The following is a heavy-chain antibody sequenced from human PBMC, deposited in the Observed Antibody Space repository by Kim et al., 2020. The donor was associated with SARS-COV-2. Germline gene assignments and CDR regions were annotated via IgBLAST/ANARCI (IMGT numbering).Heavy chain of an antibody. CDR2: ISYDGSNK. J-gene: IGHJ6*02. CDR3: AKEGPRVTVTTPNHLYGMDV. Sequence: GGSLRLSCAASGFTFSSYGMHWVRQAPGKGLEWVAVISYDGSNKYYADSVKGRFTISRDNSKNTLYLQMNSLRAEDTAVYYCAKEGPRVTVTTPNHLYGMDVWGQGTTVTVSS. D-gene: IGHD4-17*01. CDR1: GFTFSSYG. V-gene: IGHV3-30*18.